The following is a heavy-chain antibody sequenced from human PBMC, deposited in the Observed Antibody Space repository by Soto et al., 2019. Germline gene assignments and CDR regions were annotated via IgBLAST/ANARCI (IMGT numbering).Heavy chain of an antibody. V-gene: IGHV4-30-4*01. CDR2: IYYSGST. J-gene: IGHJ6*02. CDR3: ARLGPTTVPTSYFTGNYNGMDV. Sequence: TLSLTCTVSGGSISSGDYYWSWIRQPPGKGLEWIGYIYYSGSTYYNPSLRSRLTISVDTSKNQFSLKLSSVTAADTAVYCCARLGPTTVPTSYFTGNYNGMDVWGQGTTVTVSS. D-gene: IGHD4-17*01. CDR1: GGSISSGDYY.